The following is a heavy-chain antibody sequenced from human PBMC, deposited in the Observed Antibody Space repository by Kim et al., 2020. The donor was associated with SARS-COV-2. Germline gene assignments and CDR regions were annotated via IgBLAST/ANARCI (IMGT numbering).Heavy chain of an antibody. CDR3: TRLSVVAATPYDY. D-gene: IGHD2-15*01. V-gene: IGHV3-73*01. J-gene: IGHJ4*02. Sequence: AASVKGRFTISRDDSKNTAYLQMNSRKTEDTAVYYCTRLSVVAATPYDYWGQGTLVTVSS.